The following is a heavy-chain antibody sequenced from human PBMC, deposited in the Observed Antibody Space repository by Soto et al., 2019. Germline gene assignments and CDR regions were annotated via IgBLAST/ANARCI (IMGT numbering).Heavy chain of an antibody. CDR1: GYSFTSYW. J-gene: IGHJ6*02. V-gene: IGHV5-10-1*01. CDR2: IDPSDSYT. Sequence: GESLKISWKGSGYSFTSYWISRVLQMPGKGLEWMGRIDPSDSYTNYSPSFQGHVTISADKSISTAYLQWSSLKASDTAMYYCASTDGSSGMDVWGQGTTVTVSS. CDR3: ASTDGSSGMDV. D-gene: IGHD3-10*01.